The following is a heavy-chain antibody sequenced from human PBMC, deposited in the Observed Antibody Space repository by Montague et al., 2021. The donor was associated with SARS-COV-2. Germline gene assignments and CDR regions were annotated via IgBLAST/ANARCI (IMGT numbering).Heavy chain of an antibody. J-gene: IGHJ5*02. CDR1: GDSFSSNSGA. D-gene: IGHD6-19*01. CDR3: ARSKLLRSGYSSGWYGPGWFDP. CDR2: TYYRSKWYV. Sequence: CAISGDSFSSNSGAWNWIRLSPSRGLDLLCRTYYRSKWYVDYAGSVRSRITINPDTSKNQFSLQMSSVTPDYTSVYYCARSKLLRSGYSSGWYGPGWFDPWGQGTPVTGYS. V-gene: IGHV6-1*01.